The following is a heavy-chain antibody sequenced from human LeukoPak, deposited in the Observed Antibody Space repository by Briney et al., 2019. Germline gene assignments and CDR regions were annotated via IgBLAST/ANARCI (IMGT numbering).Heavy chain of an antibody. Sequence: GASVRVSCKTSGYIFIGYYMHWVRQAPGQGLEWMGWIDPKSGGTKYAQKFQGRVTMTRDTSISTAYMELSRLRSDDTAVYYCAREVEYSGYFTSGEFDYWGQGTLVTVSS. J-gene: IGHJ4*02. D-gene: IGHD5-12*01. CDR2: IDPKSGGT. CDR1: GYIFIGYY. CDR3: AREVEYSGYFTSGEFDY. V-gene: IGHV1-2*02.